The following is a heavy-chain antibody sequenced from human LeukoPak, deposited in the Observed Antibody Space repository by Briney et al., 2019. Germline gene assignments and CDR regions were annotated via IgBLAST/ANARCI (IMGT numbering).Heavy chain of an antibody. D-gene: IGHD6-13*01. J-gene: IGHJ4*02. Sequence: ASVKVSCKASGYTFTGYYMHWVRQAPGQGLEWMGWINPNSGGTNYAQKFQGWVTMTRDTSISTAYMELSRLRSDDTAVYYCARCGSSWEDYFDYWGQGTLVTVSS. CDR1: GYTFTGYY. V-gene: IGHV1-2*04. CDR3: ARCGSSWEDYFDY. CDR2: INPNSGGT.